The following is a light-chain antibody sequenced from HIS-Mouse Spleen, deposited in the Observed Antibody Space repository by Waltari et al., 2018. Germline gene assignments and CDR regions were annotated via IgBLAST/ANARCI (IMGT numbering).Light chain of an antibody. Sequence: THDTSLPVAPVAGATSTDHLLRRSTAKKKYPRWFQQKPGQAPRIVIYEQSNKPSWIPARFSGSRLGSKVTLTLSGAQLEDEAEYYCLPSADSAWVFGGGTKLTVL. CDR2: EQS. CDR3: LPSADSAWV. CDR1: RRSTAKKKY. J-gene: IGLJ3*02. V-gene: IGLV7-46*01.